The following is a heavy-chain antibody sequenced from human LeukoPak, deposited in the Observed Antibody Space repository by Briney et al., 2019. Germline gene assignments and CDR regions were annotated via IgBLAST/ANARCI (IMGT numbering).Heavy chain of an antibody. CDR3: ARDPDYSNYKFDY. CDR1: GGSISSSGYY. CDR2: IYYSGST. Sequence: PSETLSLTCNVSGGSISSSGYYWGWIRQPPGTGLEWIGSIYYSGSTYYNPSLKSRVTISVDTSKNQFSLKLSSVTAADTAVYYCARDPDYSNYKFDYWGQGTLVTVSS. D-gene: IGHD4-11*01. V-gene: IGHV4-39*07. J-gene: IGHJ4*02.